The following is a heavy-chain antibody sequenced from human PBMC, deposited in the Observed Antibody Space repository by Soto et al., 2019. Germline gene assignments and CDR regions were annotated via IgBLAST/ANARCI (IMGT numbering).Heavy chain of an antibody. Sequence: QVQLVQSGAEVKKPGSSLKVSCKASGGTFTNYAFSWVRQAPGQGLDWMGGIIPVFGTPDYAQKFQGRVTITADESTRTASMELSSLRSDDTAVYYCARERSVGFCITTTCPKPVYDYAMYVWGQGTPVTVSS. CDR2: IIPVFGTP. CDR3: ARERSVGFCITTTCPKPVYDYAMYV. J-gene: IGHJ6*02. D-gene: IGHD2-2*01. V-gene: IGHV1-69*12. CDR1: GGTFTNYA.